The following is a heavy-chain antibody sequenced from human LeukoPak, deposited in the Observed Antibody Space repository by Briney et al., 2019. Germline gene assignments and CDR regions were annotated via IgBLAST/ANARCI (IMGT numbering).Heavy chain of an antibody. J-gene: IGHJ6*03. CDR3: AREASDCSGGSCYSYYYYMDV. CDR1: GYTFTSYG. V-gene: IGHV1-18*01. CDR2: ISAYNGNT. Sequence: ASVKVSCKASGYTFTSYGISWMRQAPGKGLEWMGWISAYNGNTNYAQKLQGRFTMTTDTSTSTAYMELRSLRSDDTAVYYCAREASDCSGGSCYSYYYYMDVWGKGTTVTVSS. D-gene: IGHD2-15*01.